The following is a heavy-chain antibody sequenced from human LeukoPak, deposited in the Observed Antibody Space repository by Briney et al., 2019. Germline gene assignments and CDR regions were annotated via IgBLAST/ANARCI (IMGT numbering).Heavy chain of an antibody. D-gene: IGHD3-3*01. J-gene: IGHJ6*02. CDR2: INTDGSIT. Sequence: GGSLRLSCAASGFTFSDYWIHWVRQAPGKGLVWVSRINTDGSITNYADSVKGRFSISRDNAKNTLYLQMSSLRAEDTAVYYCTRDSYDFWSGYYALVSYYYYGMDVWGQGTTVTVSS. CDR1: GFTFSDYW. V-gene: IGHV3-74*01. CDR3: TRDSYDFWSGYYALVSYYYYGMDV.